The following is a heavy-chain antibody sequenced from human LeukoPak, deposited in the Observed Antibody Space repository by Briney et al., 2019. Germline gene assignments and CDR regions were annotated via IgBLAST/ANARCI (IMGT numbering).Heavy chain of an antibody. CDR3: ANGFGELSPGDDFDY. CDR2: IKSKTDGGTT. J-gene: IGHJ4*02. D-gene: IGHD3-10*01. Sequence: GGSLRLSCAASGFTFSNAWMSWVRQAPGKGLEWVGRIKSKTDGGTTDYAAPVKGRFTISRDDSKNTLYLQMNSLRAEDTAVYYCANGFGELSPGDDFDYWGQGTLVTVSS. CDR1: GFTFSNAW. V-gene: IGHV3-15*01.